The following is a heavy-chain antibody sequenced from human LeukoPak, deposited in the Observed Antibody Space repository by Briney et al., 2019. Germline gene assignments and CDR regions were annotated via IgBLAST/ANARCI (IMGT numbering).Heavy chain of an antibody. V-gene: IGHV1-69*06. CDR1: GGTFSSYA. J-gene: IGHJ6*03. Sequence: ASVKVSCKASGGTFSSYAISWVRQAPGQGLEWMGGIIPIFGTANYAQKFQGRVTITADKSTSTAYMELSSLRSEDTAVYYCARVQSIAAAGYYYYMDVWGKGTTVTISS. D-gene: IGHD6-13*01. CDR2: IIPIFGTA. CDR3: ARVQSIAAAGYYYYMDV.